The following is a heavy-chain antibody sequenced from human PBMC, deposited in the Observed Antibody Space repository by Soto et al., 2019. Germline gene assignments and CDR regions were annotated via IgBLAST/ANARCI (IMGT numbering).Heavy chain of an antibody. J-gene: IGHJ5*02. V-gene: IGHV4-34*01. CDR3: ARGSRVLRYFDWLPRTRHPRTNWFDP. CDR2: INHSGST. CDR1: GGSFSGYY. D-gene: IGHD3-9*01. Sequence: KASETLSLTCAVYGGSFSGYYWSWIRQPPGKGLEWIGEINHSGSTNYNPSLKSRVTISVDTSKNQFSLKLSSVTAADTAVYYCARGSRVLRYFDWLPRTRHPRTNWFDPWGQGTLVTVSS.